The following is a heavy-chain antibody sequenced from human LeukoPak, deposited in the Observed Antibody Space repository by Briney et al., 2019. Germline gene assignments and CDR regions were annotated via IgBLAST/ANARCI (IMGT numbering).Heavy chain of an antibody. CDR2: ISYDGSNK. CDR3: AREMYGSGTYIHYYGMDV. D-gene: IGHD3-10*01. CDR1: GFTFSSYA. Sequence: GGSLRLSSAASGFTFSSYAMHWVRQAPGKGLEWVAVISYDGSNKYYADSVKGRFTISRDNSKNTLYLQMNSLRAEDTAVYYCAREMYGSGTYIHYYGMDVWGQGTTVTVSS. J-gene: IGHJ6*02. V-gene: IGHV3-30*04.